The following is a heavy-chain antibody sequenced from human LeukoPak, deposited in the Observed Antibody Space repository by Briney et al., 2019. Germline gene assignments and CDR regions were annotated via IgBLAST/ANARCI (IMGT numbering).Heavy chain of an antibody. J-gene: IGHJ4*02. CDR2: VIPIFGTA. CDR1: GGTFTSYA. Sequence: SVKVSCKASGGTFTSYAISWVRQAPGQGLEWMGRVIPIFGTANYAQKFQGRVTITTDESTSTAYMELSSLRSEDTAVYYCARDLGHYDKGYFDYWGQGTLVTVSS. CDR3: ARDLGHYDKGYFDY. V-gene: IGHV1-69*05. D-gene: IGHD3-9*01.